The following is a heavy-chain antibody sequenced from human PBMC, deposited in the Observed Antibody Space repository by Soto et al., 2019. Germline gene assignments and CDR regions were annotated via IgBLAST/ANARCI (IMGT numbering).Heavy chain of an antibody. D-gene: IGHD3-9*01. Sequence: QVQLVQSGAEVKKPGSSVKVSCKASGGTFSSYAISWVRQAPGQGLEWMGGIIPIFGTANYAQKFQGRVTITADESTSTAYRELSRLRSEDTAVYYCARGNLTGYYNYYYYYGMDVWVHGTTVTVSS. CDR2: IIPIFGTA. J-gene: IGHJ6*02. CDR1: GGTFSSYA. V-gene: IGHV1-69*01. CDR3: ARGNLTGYYNYYYYYGMDV.